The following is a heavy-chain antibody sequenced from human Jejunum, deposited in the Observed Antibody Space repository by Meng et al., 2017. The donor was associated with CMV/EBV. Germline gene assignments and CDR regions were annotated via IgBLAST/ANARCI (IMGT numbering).Heavy chain of an antibody. V-gene: IGHV1-69*04. J-gene: IGHJ4*02. Sequence: ASGGTLSSYTFNWVRQAPGQGLEWMGRIIPTLDVTGYAQKFQGRVTLTADKSTSTLYMELNSLRSDDTAVYYCAKDLGRVKMAYSSWGQGTLVTVSS. CDR1: GGTLSSYT. CDR3: AKDLGRVKMAYSS. CDR2: IIPTLDVT. D-gene: IGHD5-24*01.